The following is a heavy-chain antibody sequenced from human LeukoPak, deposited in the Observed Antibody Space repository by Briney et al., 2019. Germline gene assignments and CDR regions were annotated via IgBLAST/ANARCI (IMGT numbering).Heavy chain of an antibody. CDR3: ARDLQQLAL. CDR1: GFTFSSYW. V-gene: IGHV3-74*01. J-gene: IGHJ4*02. D-gene: IGHD6-13*01. CDR2: IKSDGST. Sequence: GGSLRLSCAASGFTFSSYWMHWVRQAPGKGLVWVSRIKSDGSTNYADSVKGRFTISRDNAKNSLYLQMNSLRAEDTGVYYCARDLQQLALWGQGTLVTVSS.